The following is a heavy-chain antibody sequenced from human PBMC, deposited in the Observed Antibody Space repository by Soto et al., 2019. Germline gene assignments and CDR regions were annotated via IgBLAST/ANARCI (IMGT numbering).Heavy chain of an antibody. CDR3: ARDLVSSPGEFDP. D-gene: IGHD6-6*01. V-gene: IGHV1-2*04. CDR1: GYTFTGYY. J-gene: IGHJ5*02. Sequence: QVQLVQSGAEVKKPGASVKVSCKASGYTFTGYYMHWVRQAPGQGLGWMGWINPNSGGTNYAQKFQGWVTMTRDTSSSTAYMELSRLRSDDTAVYYCARDLVSSPGEFDPWGQGTLVTVSS. CDR2: INPNSGGT.